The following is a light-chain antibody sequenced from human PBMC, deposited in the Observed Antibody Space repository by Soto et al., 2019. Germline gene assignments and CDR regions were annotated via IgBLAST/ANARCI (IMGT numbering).Light chain of an antibody. Sequence: EIVLTQSPGTLSLSPGERATLSCRASQSVSSNYLAWYRRKPGQAPRLLIYGASNRATDIPGRLSGSGSGTDFTRTITRLEPEDFAVYYCQQYGSSPPTFGPGTRVEIK. CDR1: QSVSSNY. J-gene: IGKJ1*01. CDR3: QQYGSSPPT. CDR2: GAS. V-gene: IGKV3-20*01.